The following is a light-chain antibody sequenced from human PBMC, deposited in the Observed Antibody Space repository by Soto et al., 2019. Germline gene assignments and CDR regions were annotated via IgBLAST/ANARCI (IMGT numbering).Light chain of an antibody. J-gene: IGLJ2*01. CDR3: QTWGTLVV. CDR1: SGHSNYA. CDR2: LNSDGSH. V-gene: IGLV4-69*01. Sequence: QPVLTQSPSASASLGASVRLTCTLSSGHSNYAIAWHQQQPEKGPRYLMKLNSDGSHSKGDGIPDRFSGSSSGAECYLTISSLQSEDEADYYCQTWGTLVVFGGGTKLTVL.